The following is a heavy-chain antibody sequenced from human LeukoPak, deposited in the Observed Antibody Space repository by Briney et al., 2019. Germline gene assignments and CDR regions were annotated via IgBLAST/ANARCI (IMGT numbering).Heavy chain of an antibody. CDR3: ARDNAPQTYSSGWYDP. Sequence: GGSLRLSCAASGFSFRTHWMHWVRQASGTGLVWVSRINSDGNNTNYAESVKGRFTISRDNAKNTLYLQMSSLRAEDSAVYYCARDNAPQTYSSGWYDPWGQGALVTVSS. J-gene: IGHJ5*02. CDR1: GFSFRTHW. V-gene: IGHV3-74*01. CDR2: INSDGNNT. D-gene: IGHD6-19*01.